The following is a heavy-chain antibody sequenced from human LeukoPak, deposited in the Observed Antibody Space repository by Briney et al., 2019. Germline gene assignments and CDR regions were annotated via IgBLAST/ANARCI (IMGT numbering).Heavy chain of an antibody. D-gene: IGHD2-2*01. CDR1: GFTFSSYA. CDR2: ISYDGSNK. J-gene: IGHJ4*02. V-gene: IGHV3-30-3*01. Sequence: GGSLRLSCAASGFTFSSYAMHWVRQAPGKGLEWVAVISYDGSNKYYAGSVKGRFTISRDNSKNTLYLQMNSLRAEDTAVYYCAREFTSLDYWGQGTLVTVSS. CDR3: AREFTSLDY.